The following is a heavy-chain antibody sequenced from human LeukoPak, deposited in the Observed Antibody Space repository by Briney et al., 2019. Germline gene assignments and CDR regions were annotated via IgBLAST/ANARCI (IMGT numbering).Heavy chain of an antibody. V-gene: IGHV3-21*01. D-gene: IGHD6-19*01. CDR2: ISSSSSYI. Sequence: GGSLRLSCAASGFTFSSYSMNWVRQAPGKGLEWVSSISSSSSYIYYADSVKGRFTISRDNAKNSLYLQMNSLRAEDTAVYYCARDKLEGVVATPPSSGWYPNWFDPWGQGILVTVSS. CDR3: ARDKLEGVVATPPSSGWYPNWFDP. J-gene: IGHJ5*02. CDR1: GFTFSSYS.